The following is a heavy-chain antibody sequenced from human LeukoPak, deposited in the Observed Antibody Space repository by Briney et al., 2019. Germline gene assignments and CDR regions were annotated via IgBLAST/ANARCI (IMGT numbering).Heavy chain of an antibody. CDR3: ARDLYYYDSSGYLFDY. Sequence: GASVKVSCKASGYTFTGYYMHWVRQAPGQGLEWMGWINPNSGGTNYAQKFQGRVTMTRDTSISTAYMELSRLRSDDTAVYYCARDLYYYDSSGYLFDYWGQGTLVTVSS. D-gene: IGHD3-22*01. CDR1: GYTFTGYY. V-gene: IGHV1-2*02. CDR2: INPNSGGT. J-gene: IGHJ4*02.